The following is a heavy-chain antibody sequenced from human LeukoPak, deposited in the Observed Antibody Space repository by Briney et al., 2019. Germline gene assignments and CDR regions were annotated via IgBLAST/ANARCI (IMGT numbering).Heavy chain of an antibody. J-gene: IGHJ4*02. CDR3: AKVSVCYGCYFDY. Sequence: GGSLRLSCAASGYTFSSHGLTWVRQAPGKGLEWVSTINGAGDNTYYAETVKGRFTISRDNSKNTLYLQMHSLRAEDTAIYYCAKVSVCYGCYFDYWGQGTLVTVS. CDR2: INGAGDNT. V-gene: IGHV3-23*01. D-gene: IGHD3-16*01. CDR1: GYTFSSHG.